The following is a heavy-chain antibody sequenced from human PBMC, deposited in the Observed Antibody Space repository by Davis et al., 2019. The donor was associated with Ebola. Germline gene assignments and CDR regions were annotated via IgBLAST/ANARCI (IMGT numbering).Heavy chain of an antibody. J-gene: IGHJ4*02. CDR2: IYYSGST. V-gene: IGHV4-59*08. CDR1: GGSISSYY. Sequence: PSETLSLTCTVSGGSISSYYWSWIRQPPGKGLEWIGYIYYSGSTNYNPSLKSRVTISVDTSKNQFSLKLSSVTAADTAVYYCASLGERDPGYWGQGTLVTVSS. D-gene: IGHD3-10*01. CDR3: ASLGERDPGY.